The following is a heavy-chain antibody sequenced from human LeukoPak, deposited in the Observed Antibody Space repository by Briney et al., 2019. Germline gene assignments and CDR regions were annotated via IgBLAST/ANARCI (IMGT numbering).Heavy chain of an antibody. CDR1: GGSFSGYY. CDR2: INHSGST. J-gene: IGHJ5*01. CDR3: ATALVPRWFDS. D-gene: IGHD6-6*01. Sequence: SETLSLTCAVYGGSFSGYYWSWIRQPPGKGLEWIGEINHSGSTNYNPSLKSRVTISVDTSKNQFSLKLSSVTAADTAVYYCATALVPRWFDSWGQGTQVTVCS. V-gene: IGHV4-34*01.